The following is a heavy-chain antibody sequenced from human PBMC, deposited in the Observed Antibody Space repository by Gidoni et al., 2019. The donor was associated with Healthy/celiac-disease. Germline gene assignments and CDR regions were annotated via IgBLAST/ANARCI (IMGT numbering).Heavy chain of an antibody. CDR3: ARGGVVVSDAFDI. V-gene: IGHV3-30-3*01. D-gene: IGHD3-22*01. J-gene: IGHJ3*02. CDR1: GFTFSSYA. CDR2: ISYDGSNK. Sequence: QVQLVESGGGVVQPGRSLRLSCAASGFTFSSYAMHWVRQAPGKGLEWVAVISYDGSNKYYADSVKGRFTISRDNSKNTLYLQMNSLRAEDTAVYYCARGGVVVSDAFDIWGQGTMVTVSS.